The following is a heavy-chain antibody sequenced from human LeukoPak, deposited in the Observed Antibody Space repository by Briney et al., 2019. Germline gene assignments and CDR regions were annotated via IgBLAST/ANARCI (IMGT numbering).Heavy chain of an antibody. V-gene: IGHV3-23*01. CDR3: AKDSSWGSGSPCVV. J-gene: IGHJ6*02. CDR1: GFTFSSYA. Sequence: GGSLRLSCAASGFTFSSYAMSWVRQAPGKGLEWVSAISGSGGSTYYADSVKGRFTISRDNSKNTLYLQMNSLRAEDTAVYYCAKDSSWGSGSPCVVWGQGTTVTVSS. D-gene: IGHD3-10*01. CDR2: ISGSGGST.